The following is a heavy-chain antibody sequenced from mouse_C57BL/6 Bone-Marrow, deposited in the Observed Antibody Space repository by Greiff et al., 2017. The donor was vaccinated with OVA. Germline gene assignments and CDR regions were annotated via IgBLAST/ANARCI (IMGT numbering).Heavy chain of an antibody. CDR2: IAPSDSET. J-gene: IGHJ2*01. Sequence: VQLQQPGAELVRPGSSVKLSCKASGYTFTSYWMHWVKQRPLQGLEWIGNIAPSDSETHYNQKFKDKATLTVDKSSSTAYMQLSSLTSEDSAVYYCARRYYGSLTFDYWGQGTTLTVSS. D-gene: IGHD1-1*01. V-gene: IGHV1-52*01. CDR3: ARRYYGSLTFDY. CDR1: GYTFTSYW.